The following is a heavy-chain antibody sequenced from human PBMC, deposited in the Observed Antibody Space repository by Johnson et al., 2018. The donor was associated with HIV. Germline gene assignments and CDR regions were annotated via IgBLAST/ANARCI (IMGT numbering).Heavy chain of an antibody. J-gene: IGHJ3*02. CDR2: ISWDGGST. CDR3: VKDIQVGVSDAFDI. V-gene: IGHV3-43*01. Sequence: VESGGVVVQPGGSLRLSCAASGFTFDDYTMHWVRQAPGKGLEWLSLISWDGGSTYYADSVKGRFTISRDNSKNSLYLQMSSLRTEDTALYYCVKDIQVGVSDAFDIWGQGTMVTVSS. D-gene: IGHD3-3*01. CDR1: GFTFDDYT.